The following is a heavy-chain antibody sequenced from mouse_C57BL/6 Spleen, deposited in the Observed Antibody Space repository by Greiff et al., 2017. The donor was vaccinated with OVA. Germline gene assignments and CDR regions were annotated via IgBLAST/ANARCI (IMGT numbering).Heavy chain of an antibody. J-gene: IGHJ4*01. V-gene: IGHV1-61*01. CDR1: GYTFTSYW. CDR2: IYPSDSET. CDR3: ARVDY. Sequence: VKLQQPGAELVRPGSSVKLSCKASGYTFTSYWLDWVKQRPGQGPEWIGNIYPSDSETHYNQKFKDKATLTVDKSSSTAYMQLSSLTSEDSAVYYCARVDYWGQGTSVTVSS.